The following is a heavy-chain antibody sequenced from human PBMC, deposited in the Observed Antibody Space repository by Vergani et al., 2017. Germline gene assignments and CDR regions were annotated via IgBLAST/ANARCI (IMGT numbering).Heavy chain of an antibody. J-gene: IGHJ2*01. CDR2: INPSGGST. CDR3: AGCRAAAKTWYFDL. Sequence: QVQLVQSRAEVKKPGASVKVSCKASGYTFTSYYMHWVRPAPGQGLEWMGIINPSGGSTSHAQKLQGRVTMTRDTSKSTVYMELSSLRSEDTAGYYCAGCRAAAKTWYFDLWGRGTLVTVSS. CDR1: GYTFTSYY. V-gene: IGHV1-46*01. D-gene: IGHD6-13*01.